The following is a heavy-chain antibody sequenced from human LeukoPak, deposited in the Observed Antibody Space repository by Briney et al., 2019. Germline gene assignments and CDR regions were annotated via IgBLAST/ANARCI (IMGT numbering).Heavy chain of an antibody. V-gene: IGHV3-23*01. CDR1: GFTFSSHG. Sequence: GGSLRLSCAASGFTFSSHGMSWVRQAPGKGLEWVSDISDTGYNTYYADSVKGRFTISRDNSKYTLYLQMNNLRAEDTAVYYCSKDPEYSSSSGVYYYYYMDVWGKGTTVTVSS. CDR2: ISDTGYNT. CDR3: SKDPEYSSSSGVYYYYYMDV. J-gene: IGHJ6*03. D-gene: IGHD6-6*01.